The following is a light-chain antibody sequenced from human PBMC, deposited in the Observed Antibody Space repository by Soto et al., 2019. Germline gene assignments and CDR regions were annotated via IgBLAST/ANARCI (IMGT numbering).Light chain of an antibody. CDR1: QSVSNY. J-gene: IGKJ4*01. Sequence: DLQMTQSPSSVSASVGDKVSITCRASQSVSNYLAWFQQKPGKAPKLLIFDASSLQSGVPSRFTGSGSGTDFTLTINNLQPEDFASYFCQQSNSFPRTFGGGTKVEI. CDR2: DAS. V-gene: IGKV1D-12*01. CDR3: QQSNSFPRT.